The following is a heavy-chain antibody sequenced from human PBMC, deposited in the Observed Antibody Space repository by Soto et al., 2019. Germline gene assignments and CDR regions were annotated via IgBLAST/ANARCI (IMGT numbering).Heavy chain of an antibody. D-gene: IGHD2-8*01. V-gene: IGHV3-48*03. J-gene: IGHJ6*02. Sequence: EVQLVESGGGLVQPGGSLRLSCAASGFTFSSYEMNWVRQAPGKGLEWVSDISSSGSTIYYADSVKGRFTISRDNAKNSLYLQMNSLRAEETAVYYCARDYCTNAVCSCGWYYYSGMDGWGQGSTVTVSS. CDR1: GFTFSSYE. CDR2: ISSSGSTI. CDR3: ARDYCTNAVCSCGWYYYSGMDG.